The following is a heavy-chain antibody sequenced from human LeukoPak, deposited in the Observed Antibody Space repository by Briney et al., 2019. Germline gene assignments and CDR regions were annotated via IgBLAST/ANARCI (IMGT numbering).Heavy chain of an antibody. CDR3: AQRWLQTSFDY. D-gene: IGHD5-24*01. V-gene: IGHV1-69*13. CDR2: IIPIFGTA. Sequence: GASVKVSCKASGGTSSSYATSWVRQAPGQGLEWMGGIIPIFGTANYAQKFQGRVTITADESTSTAYMELSSLRSEDTAVYYCAQRWLQTSFDYWGQGTLVTVSS. CDR1: GGTSSSYA. J-gene: IGHJ4*02.